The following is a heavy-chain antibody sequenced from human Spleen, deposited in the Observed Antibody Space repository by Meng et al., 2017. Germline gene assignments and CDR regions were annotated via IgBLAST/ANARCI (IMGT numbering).Heavy chain of an antibody. CDR1: GYRFTNYN. J-gene: IGHJ4*02. CDR2: INPKSEDT. D-gene: IGHD6-13*01. CDR3: ARDEDISAAGKLFGDY. V-gene: IGHV1-2*06. Sequence: VRSGAAVRKAGASANLSLNASGYRFTNYNVHWVRRSPRQAPEWMVRINPKSEDTRYAQKFQARVTMTGDTSISTANMELSGLRSDDTAMYYGARDEDISAAGKLFGDYWGQGTLVTVSS.